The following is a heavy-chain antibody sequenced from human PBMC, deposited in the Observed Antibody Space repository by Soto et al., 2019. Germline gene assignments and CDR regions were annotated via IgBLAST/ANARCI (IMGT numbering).Heavy chain of an antibody. V-gene: IGHV3-53*01. CDR3: AKTSGHKGGNWFDP. CDR2: SDSGGST. D-gene: IGHD3-16*01. Sequence: GGSLRLSCAASGFTVSSNYMSWVRQAPGKGLEWVSVSDSGGSTYYADSVKGRFTISRDNSKNTLYLQLNSLRAEDTAVYYCAKTSGHKGGNWFDPWGQGTLVTVS. CDR1: GFTVSSNY. J-gene: IGHJ5*02.